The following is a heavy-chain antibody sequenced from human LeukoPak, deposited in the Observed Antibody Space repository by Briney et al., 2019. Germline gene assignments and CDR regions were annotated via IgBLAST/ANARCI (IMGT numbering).Heavy chain of an antibody. V-gene: IGHV1-2*02. D-gene: IGHD2-2*01. CDR2: INPNSGGT. CDR1: GYTFTGYY. Sequence: PGASVKVSCKASGYTFTGYYMHWVRQAPGQGLEWMGWINPNSGGTNYAQKFQGRVTMTRDTSISTAYMELSRLRSDDTAVYYCARDTVVPDATFDYWGQGTLVTVSS. J-gene: IGHJ4*02. CDR3: ARDTVVPDATFDY.